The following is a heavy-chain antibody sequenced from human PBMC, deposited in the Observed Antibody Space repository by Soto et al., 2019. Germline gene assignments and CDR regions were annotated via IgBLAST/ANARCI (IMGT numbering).Heavy chain of an antibody. Sequence: PGGSLRLSCAASGFTFSSYGMHWVRQAPGKGLEWVAVISYDGSNKYYADSVKGRFTISRDNSKNTLYLQMNSLRAEDTAVYYCAKDRGGSLSFDYWGQGTPVTVSS. CDR3: AKDRGGSLSFDY. CDR1: GFTFSSYG. CDR2: ISYDGSNK. J-gene: IGHJ4*02. V-gene: IGHV3-30*18. D-gene: IGHD2-15*01.